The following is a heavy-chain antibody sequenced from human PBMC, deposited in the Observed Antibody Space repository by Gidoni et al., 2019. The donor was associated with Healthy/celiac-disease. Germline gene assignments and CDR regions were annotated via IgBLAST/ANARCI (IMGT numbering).Heavy chain of an antibody. V-gene: IGHV3-73*02. CDR2: IRSKANSYAT. Sequence: EVQLVESGGGLVQPGGSLKLACAASGLTFSGSAMHWVRQASGKGLEWVGRIRSKANSYATAYAASVKGRFTISRDDSKNTAYLQMNSLKTEDTAVYYCTRLGVVGATGDYWGQGTLVTVSS. CDR1: GLTFSGSA. D-gene: IGHD1-26*01. CDR3: TRLGVVGATGDY. J-gene: IGHJ4*02.